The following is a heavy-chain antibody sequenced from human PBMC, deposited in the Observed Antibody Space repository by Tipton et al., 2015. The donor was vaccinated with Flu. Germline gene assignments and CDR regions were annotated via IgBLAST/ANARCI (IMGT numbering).Heavy chain of an antibody. CDR1: GFTFSSYG. Sequence: QLVQSGGGVVQPGRSLRLSCAASGFTFSSYGMHWVRQATGKGLEWVAVIWYDGSNKYYADFVKGRFTISRDNSKNTLYLQMNSLRAEDTAVYYCARVVVAVMDAFDYWGQGTLVTVSS. CDR2: IWYDGSNK. V-gene: IGHV3-33*01. J-gene: IGHJ4*02. D-gene: IGHD5-12*01. CDR3: ARVVVAVMDAFDY.